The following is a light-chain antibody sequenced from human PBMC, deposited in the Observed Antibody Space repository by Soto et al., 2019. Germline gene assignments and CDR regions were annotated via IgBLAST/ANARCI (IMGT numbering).Light chain of an antibody. CDR2: EGT. CDR3: CAYVGARSYV. Sequence: QSALTQPASVSGSPGQSITISCTGTNTLVSWYQQHPGKAPKVVVYEGTKRPSGVSNRFSGSNSGGTAFLTISGLQAKDEASYFCCAYVGARSYVFGPGTKVTVL. V-gene: IGLV2-23*01. CDR1: NTL. J-gene: IGLJ1*01.